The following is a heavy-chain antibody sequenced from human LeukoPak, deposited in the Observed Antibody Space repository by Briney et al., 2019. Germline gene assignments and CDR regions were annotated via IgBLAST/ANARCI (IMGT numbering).Heavy chain of an antibody. J-gene: IGHJ4*02. CDR2: IKQDGSEK. D-gene: IGHD3-22*01. Sequence: PGGSLRLSCAASGFTFSSYWMSWVRQAPGKGLEWVANIKQDGSEKYYVDSVKGRFTISRDTSKNTLYLQMNSLRAEDTAVYYCARSLPDSSGYYYDYWGQGTLVTVSS. V-gene: IGHV3-7*04. CDR3: ARSLPDSSGYYYDY. CDR1: GFTFSSYW.